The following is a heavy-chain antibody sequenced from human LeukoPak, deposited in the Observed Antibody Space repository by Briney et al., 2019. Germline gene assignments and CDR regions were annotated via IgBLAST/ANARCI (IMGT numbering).Heavy chain of an antibody. CDR3: ASGQDYYGSGRGDGFDI. V-gene: IGHV1-3*01. CDR2: INVGNGNT. CDR1: GYTFTNYG. J-gene: IGHJ3*02. Sequence: ASMKVSCKASGYTFTNYGLHWVRQAPGQRLEWMGWINVGNGNTKYSQKLQGRVTITRDTSASTAYMELSSLRSEDTAVYYCASGQDYYGSGRGDGFDIWGQGTMVTVSS. D-gene: IGHD3-10*01.